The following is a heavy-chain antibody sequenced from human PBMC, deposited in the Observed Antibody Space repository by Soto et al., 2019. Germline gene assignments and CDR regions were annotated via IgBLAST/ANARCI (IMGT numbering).Heavy chain of an antibody. J-gene: IGHJ4*02. CDR3: ARDYSRWYYDSSGYSMAFDY. CDR1: GGTFSSYA. CDR2: IIPIFGTA. V-gene: IGHV1-69*13. D-gene: IGHD3-22*01. Sequence: KTLGASVKVSCKASGGTFSSYAISWVRQAPGQGLEWMGGIIPIFGTANYAQKFQGRVTITADESTSTAYMELSSLRSEDTAVYYCARDYSRWYYDSSGYSMAFDYWGQGTLVTVSS.